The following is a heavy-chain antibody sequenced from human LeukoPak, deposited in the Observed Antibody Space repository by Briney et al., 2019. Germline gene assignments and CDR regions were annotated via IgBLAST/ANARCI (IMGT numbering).Heavy chain of an antibody. CDR1: GFTFTSYT. D-gene: IGHD6-19*01. CDR2: ISSGSNYI. J-gene: IGHJ4*02. V-gene: IGHV3-21*01. Sequence: PGGPLRLSCAASGFTFTSYTLNWVRQAPGKGLEWVSSISSGSNYIHYADSVKGRFTVSRDNAENSVFLQMNSLRAEDTAVYYCASVKVAGTEYWGQGTLVTVSS. CDR3: ASVKVAGTEY.